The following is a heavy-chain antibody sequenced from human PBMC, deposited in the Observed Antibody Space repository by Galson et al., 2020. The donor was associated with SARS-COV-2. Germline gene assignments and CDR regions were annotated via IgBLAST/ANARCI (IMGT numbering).Heavy chain of an antibody. J-gene: IGHJ1*01. V-gene: IGHV5-51*01. CDR2: IYPGDSDT. Sequence: GESLKISCKGSGYSFTSYWIGCVRQMPGKGLEWMGIIYPGDSDTRYSPSFQGQVTISADKSISTAYLQWSSLKASDTAMYYCARQINYGGNPIEYFQHWGQGTLVTVS. CDR3: ARQINYGGNPIEYFQH. D-gene: IGHD4-17*01. CDR1: GYSFTSYW.